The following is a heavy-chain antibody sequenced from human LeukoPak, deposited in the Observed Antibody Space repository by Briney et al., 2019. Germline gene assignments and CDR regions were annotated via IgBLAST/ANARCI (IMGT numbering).Heavy chain of an antibody. CDR2: ISGSSSYI. J-gene: IGHJ4*02. CDR3: ARDCDY. V-gene: IGHV3-21*06. CDR1: GITYRNYA. Sequence: KSGGSLRLSCEASGITYRNYAMNWVRQAPGKGLEWVSSISGSSSYIYYADSVKGRFTISRDNAKNSVFLQMNSLRAEDTAVYYCARDCDYWGQGTLVTVSS.